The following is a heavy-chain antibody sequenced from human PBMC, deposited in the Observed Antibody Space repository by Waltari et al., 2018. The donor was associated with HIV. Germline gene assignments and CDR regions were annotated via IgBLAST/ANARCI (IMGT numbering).Heavy chain of an antibody. CDR3: ARGPQDYPKYYFDY. D-gene: IGHD4-17*01. CDR1: GYTFTSYD. J-gene: IGHJ4*02. Sequence: QVQLVQSGAEVKKPGASVKVSCKASGYTFTSYDINWVRHATGQGLEWLGWMNPNSGNTGYAQRFQGRVTMTRNTSISTAYMELSSLRSEDTAVYFCARGPQDYPKYYFDYWGQGTLVTVSS. V-gene: IGHV1-8*01. CDR2: MNPNSGNT.